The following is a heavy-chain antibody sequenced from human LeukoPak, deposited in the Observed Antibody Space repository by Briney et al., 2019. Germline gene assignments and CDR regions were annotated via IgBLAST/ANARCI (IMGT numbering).Heavy chain of an antibody. Sequence: PSETLSLTCAVSGYSISSGYYWGWIRQPPGKGLEWIGSIYHSGSTYYNPSLKSRVTISVDTSKNQFSLKLSSVTAADTAVYYCARGYSRAGLDYWGQGTLVTVFS. J-gene: IGHJ4*02. CDR1: GYSISSGYY. CDR3: ARGYSRAGLDY. D-gene: IGHD5-18*01. V-gene: IGHV4-38-2*01. CDR2: IYHSGST.